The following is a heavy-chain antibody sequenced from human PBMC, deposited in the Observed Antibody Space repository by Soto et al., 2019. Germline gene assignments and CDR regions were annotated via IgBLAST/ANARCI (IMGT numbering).Heavy chain of an antibody. D-gene: IGHD1-26*01. V-gene: IGHV4-59*01. CDR1: GGTISSYY. J-gene: IGHJ4*02. CDR3: ARDLGIVGATIFDY. CDR2: IYYSGST. Sequence: SETLSLTRTVSGGTISSYYWSWIRQPPGKGLEWIGYIYYSGSTNYNPSLKSRVTISVDTSKNQFSLKLSSVTAADSSVYYCARDLGIVGATIFDYWGQGTLVTVSS.